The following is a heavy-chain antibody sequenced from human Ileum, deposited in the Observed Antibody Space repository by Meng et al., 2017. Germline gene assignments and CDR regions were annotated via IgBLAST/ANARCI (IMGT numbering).Heavy chain of an antibody. CDR1: GYTITSFG. D-gene: IGHD3-16*01. Sequence: QVQLLQSGAEVKHPGASVKVSCKASGYTITSFGITWVRQAPGQGLEWMGGISAYNGNTNYAHKVQGRVTMTTDTSTSTAYMELRSLRSDDTAVYYCARGWGGAFDPWGQGTLVTVSS. CDR2: ISAYNGNT. V-gene: IGHV1-18*01. CDR3: ARGWGGAFDP. J-gene: IGHJ5*02.